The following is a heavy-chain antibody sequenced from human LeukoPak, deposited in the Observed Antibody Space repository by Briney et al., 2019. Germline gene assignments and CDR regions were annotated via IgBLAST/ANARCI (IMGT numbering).Heavy chain of an antibody. CDR1: GGSISSYY. CDR3: AGGFSSSWITGFDY. D-gene: IGHD6-13*01. Sequence: PSETLSLTCTVSGGSISSYYWSWIRQPPGKGLEWIGYIYYSGSTNYNPSLKSRLTISVDTSKSQFSLKLGSVTAADTAVYYCAGGFSSSWITGFDYWGQGTLVTVSS. J-gene: IGHJ4*02. V-gene: IGHV4-59*01. CDR2: IYYSGST.